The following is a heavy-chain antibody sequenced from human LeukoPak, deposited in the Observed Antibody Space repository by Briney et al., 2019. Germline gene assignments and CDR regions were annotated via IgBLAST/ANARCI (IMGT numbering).Heavy chain of an antibody. CDR2: IYYSGST. D-gene: IGHD3-22*01. CDR3: ASGSSGYYYGYFDY. CDR1: GGSISSSSYY. Sequence: SETLSLTCTVSGGSISSSSYYWRWIRQPPGKGLEWIGSIYYSGSTYYNPSLKSRVTISVDTYKNQFSLKLSSVTAADTAVYYCASGSSGYYYGYFDYWGQGTLVTVSS. V-gene: IGHV4-39*01. J-gene: IGHJ4*02.